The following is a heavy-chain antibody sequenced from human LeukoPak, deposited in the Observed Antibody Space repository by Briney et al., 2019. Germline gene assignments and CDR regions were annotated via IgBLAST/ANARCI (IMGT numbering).Heavy chain of an antibody. V-gene: IGHV3-64*01. D-gene: IGHD6-6*01. Sequence: GGSLRPSCAASGFTFSSYAMHWVRQAPGKGLEYVSAISSNGGSTYYANSVKGRFTISRDNSKNTLFLQMGSLRAEDMAVYYCARGGSIAARPIDYWGQGTLVTVSS. CDR3: ARGGSIAARPIDY. J-gene: IGHJ4*02. CDR2: ISSNGGST. CDR1: GFTFSSYA.